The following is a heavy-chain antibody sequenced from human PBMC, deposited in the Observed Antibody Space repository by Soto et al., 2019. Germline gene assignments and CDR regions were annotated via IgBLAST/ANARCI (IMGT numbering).Heavy chain of an antibody. CDR1: GFTFSYYW. J-gene: IGHJ3*01. CDR3: ARGDRGAFDL. Sequence: EAQLVESEGGLVQPGGSGRLSCAASGFTFSYYWMHWVRQAPGQGLVWVSRIHSDGSSTTYADSVKGRFTISRDNAKNTLYLQMNSLRAEDTAVYYCARGDRGAFDLWGQGTMVTVSS. D-gene: IGHD2-21*02. V-gene: IGHV3-74*01. CDR2: IHSDGSST.